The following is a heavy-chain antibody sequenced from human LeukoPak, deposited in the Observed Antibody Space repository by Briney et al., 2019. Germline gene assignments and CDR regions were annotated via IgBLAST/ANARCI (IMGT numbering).Heavy chain of an antibody. D-gene: IGHD5-18*01. CDR2: ISAYNGNT. V-gene: IGHV1-18*01. CDR1: GYTFTSFG. CDR3: TRDLGVDTTMIFFDY. Sequence: GPVKVSCKASGYTFTSFGISWVRQAPGQGPEWMGWISAYNGNTNYAQKLQGRATMTTDTSTSTAYMEIRSLTSDDTAVYYCTRDLGVDTTMIFFDYWGQGSLVTVSS. J-gene: IGHJ4*02.